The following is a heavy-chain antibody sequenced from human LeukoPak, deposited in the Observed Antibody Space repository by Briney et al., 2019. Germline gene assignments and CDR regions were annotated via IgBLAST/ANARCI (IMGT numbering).Heavy chain of an antibody. CDR1: GGSFSGYY. J-gene: IGHJ6*03. Sequence: SETLSLTCAVYGGSFSGYYWSWIRQPPGKGLEWIGEINHSGSTNYNPSLKSRVTISVDTSKNQFSLKLSSVTAADTAVYYCARGVPQLALSPTIFYRGYYYYYMDVWGKGTTVTVSS. CDR3: ARGVPQLALSPTIFYRGYYYYYMDV. CDR2: INHSGST. D-gene: IGHD6-6*01. V-gene: IGHV4-34*01.